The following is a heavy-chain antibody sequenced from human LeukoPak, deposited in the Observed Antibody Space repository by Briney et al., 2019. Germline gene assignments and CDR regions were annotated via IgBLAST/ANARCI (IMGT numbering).Heavy chain of an antibody. CDR2: ISGSGGST. D-gene: IGHD4-17*01. V-gene: IGHV3-23*01. J-gene: IGHJ4*02. CDR3: AKDGYYGDYLFDY. CDR1: GFTFSSYA. Sequence: AGGSLRLSCAASGFTFSSYAMSWVRQVPGKGLEWVSAISGSGGSTYYADSVKGRFTISRDNSKNTLYLQMNSLRAEDTAVYYCAKDGYYGDYLFDYWGQGTLVTVSS.